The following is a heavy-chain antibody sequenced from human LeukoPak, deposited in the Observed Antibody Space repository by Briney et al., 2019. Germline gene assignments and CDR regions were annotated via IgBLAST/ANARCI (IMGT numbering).Heavy chain of an antibody. J-gene: IGHJ4*02. CDR2: IKQDGSEK. CDR3: ASAGFVGAADY. V-gene: IGHV3-7*01. Sequence: AGGSLRLSCAASEFIFSGYWMNWIRQAPGKGLEWVANIKQDGSEKQYVDSVRGRFTISRNNAKNSLYLQMNSVRVEETAVYYCASAGFVGAADYWGQGTLVTVSS. D-gene: IGHD6-13*01. CDR1: EFIFSGYW.